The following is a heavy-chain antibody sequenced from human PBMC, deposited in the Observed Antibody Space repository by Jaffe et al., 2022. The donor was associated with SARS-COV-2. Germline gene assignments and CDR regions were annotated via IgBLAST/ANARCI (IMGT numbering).Heavy chain of an antibody. V-gene: IGHV3-7*04. J-gene: IGHJ3*02. D-gene: IGHD6-19*01. Sequence: EVQLVESGGGLVQPGGSLRLSCAASGFSFSSYWMSWVRQAPGKGLEWVANIKRDGIEKDYVDSVKGRFTISRDNAKNSLFLHMNSLRAEDTAVYYCARGDTSGWLPHAFHIWGQGTMVAVSS. CDR3: ARGDTSGWLPHAFHI. CDR1: GFSFSSYW. CDR2: IKRDGIEK.